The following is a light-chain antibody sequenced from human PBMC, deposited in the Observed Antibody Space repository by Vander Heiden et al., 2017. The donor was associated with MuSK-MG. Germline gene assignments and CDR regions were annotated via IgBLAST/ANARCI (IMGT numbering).Light chain of an antibody. Sequence: QSALTQPRSVSGSPGQSVTISCTGTSSDVGGYNYVSWYHQHPGKAPKFIIYDVSKRPSGVPDRFSGSKSGNTASLTISGLQAEDEADYYCCSYAGTHVAFGGGTKVTVL. V-gene: IGLV2-11*01. CDR3: CSYAGTHVA. CDR1: SSDVGGYNY. J-gene: IGLJ2*01. CDR2: DVS.